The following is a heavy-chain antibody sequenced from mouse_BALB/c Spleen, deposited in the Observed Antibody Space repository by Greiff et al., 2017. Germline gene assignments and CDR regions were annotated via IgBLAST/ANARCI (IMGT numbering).Heavy chain of an antibody. D-gene: IGHD4-1*01. V-gene: IGHV3-2*02. CDR1: GYSITSDYA. J-gene: IGHJ3*01. Sequence: EVKVEESGPGLVKPSQSLSLTCTVTGYSITSDYAWNWIRQFPGNKLEWMGYISYSGSTSYNPSLKSRISITRDTSKNQFFLQLNSVTTEDTATYYCATNWDFAYWGQGTLVTVSA. CDR2: ISYSGST. CDR3: ATNWDFAY.